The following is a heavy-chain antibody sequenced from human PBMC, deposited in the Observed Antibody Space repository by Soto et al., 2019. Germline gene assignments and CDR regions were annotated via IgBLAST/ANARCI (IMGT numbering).Heavy chain of an antibody. CDR1: GVTFSTFA. CDR2: ISNTGGGT. D-gene: IGHD3-22*01. J-gene: IGHJ5*02. Sequence: EVQLLESGGGLVQPGGSLRLSCAASGVTFSTFAMNWVRQAPGKGLEWVSTISNTGGGTFYAASVKGRFTISRDNSKNTLYLQMHSLRADDSAMYFCAIGRHWTSGSNTWFDPWGRGTQVTVSS. CDR3: AIGRHWTSGSNTWFDP. V-gene: IGHV3-23*01.